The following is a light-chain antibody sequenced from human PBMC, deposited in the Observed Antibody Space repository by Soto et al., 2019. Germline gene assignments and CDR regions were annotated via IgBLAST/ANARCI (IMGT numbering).Light chain of an antibody. J-gene: IGLJ1*01. CDR1: SSDVGAYTF. CDR2: DVS. V-gene: IGLV2-14*03. CDR3: SSYTSSSTHV. Sequence: QPVLTQPASVSGSPGQSITISCTGTSSDVGAYTFVSWCQQHPDKVPKLMIFDVSRRPSGVSDRFSGSKSGNTASLTISGLQPEDEADYYCSSYTSSSTHVFGSGTKVTVL.